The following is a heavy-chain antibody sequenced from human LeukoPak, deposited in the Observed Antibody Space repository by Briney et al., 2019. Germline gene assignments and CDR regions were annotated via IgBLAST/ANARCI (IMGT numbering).Heavy chain of an antibody. CDR3: ARWNYYGSGRGVDV. CDR2: IYYNGNT. Sequence: SETLSLTCTVSGGSISSYYWNWIRQPPGKGLEYIGYIYYNGNTNYNPSLKSRVIISVDTPKNQFSLELSSVTAADTAVYFCARWNYYGSGRGVDVWGQGTTVTVSS. V-gene: IGHV4-59*01. CDR1: GGSISSYY. D-gene: IGHD3-10*01. J-gene: IGHJ6*02.